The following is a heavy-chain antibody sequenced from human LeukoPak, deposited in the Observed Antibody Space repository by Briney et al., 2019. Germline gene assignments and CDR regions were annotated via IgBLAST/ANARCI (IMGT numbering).Heavy chain of an antibody. CDR3: ARDATSGWSFDY. Sequence: PGGSLRLSCTASGCTFSSYPIDWVHQAPGKGLEYVSAILGNGDSSFYANSVKGRFTISRDNSKNTLYLQMGSLRADDMAVYYCARDATSGWSFDYWGQGTQVTVSS. J-gene: IGHJ4*02. V-gene: IGHV3-64*01. CDR1: GCTFSSYP. CDR2: ILGNGDSS. D-gene: IGHD6-19*01.